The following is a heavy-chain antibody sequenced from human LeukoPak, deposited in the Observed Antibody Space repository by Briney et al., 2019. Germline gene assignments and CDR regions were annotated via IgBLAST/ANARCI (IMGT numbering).Heavy chain of an antibody. CDR2: IYHSGST. Sequence: KPSETLSLTCTVSGYSIRSGYYWGWIRAPPGGGLEWIGSIYHSGSTYYNPSLKSRVTISVDTSKNQFSLKLSSVTAADTAVYYCAREISGSADYWGQGTLVTVSS. D-gene: IGHD1-26*01. J-gene: IGHJ4*02. CDR1: GYSIRSGYY. CDR3: AREISGSADY. V-gene: IGHV4-38-2*02.